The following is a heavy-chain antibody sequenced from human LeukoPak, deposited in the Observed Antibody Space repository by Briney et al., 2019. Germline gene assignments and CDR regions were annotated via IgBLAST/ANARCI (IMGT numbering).Heavy chain of an antibody. CDR3: AKGAVAGNQKPGGY. Sequence: GGSLRLSCAASGFTVSSNYMSRVRQAPGKGLEWVSVIYTGGSTYYADSVKGRFTISRDNSKNTLYLQMNSLRAEDTAVYYCAKGAVAGNQKPGGYWGQGTLVTVSS. CDR1: GFTVSSNY. D-gene: IGHD6-19*01. V-gene: IGHV3-53*01. J-gene: IGHJ4*02. CDR2: IYTGGST.